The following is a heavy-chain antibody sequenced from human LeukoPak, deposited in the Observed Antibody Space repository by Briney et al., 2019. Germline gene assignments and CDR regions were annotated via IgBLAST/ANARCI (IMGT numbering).Heavy chain of an antibody. D-gene: IGHD4-17*01. CDR1: GFTFSSYS. V-gene: IGHV3-21*01. J-gene: IGHJ6*03. Sequence: GGSLRLSCAASGFTFSSYSMNWVRQAPGKGLEWVSSISSSSSYIYYADSVKGRFTISRDNAKNSLYLQMNSLRAEDTAVYYCARDLSGDYGLDYYYYMDVWGQGTLVTVSS. CDR2: ISSSSSYI. CDR3: ARDLSGDYGLDYYYYMDV.